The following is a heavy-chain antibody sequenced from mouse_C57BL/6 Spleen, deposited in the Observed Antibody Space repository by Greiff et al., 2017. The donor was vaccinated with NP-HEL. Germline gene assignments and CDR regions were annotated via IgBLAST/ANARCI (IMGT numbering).Heavy chain of an antibody. CDR1: GFTFSDYG. J-gene: IGHJ4*01. D-gene: IGHD1-1*01. CDR2: ISSGSSTI. V-gene: IGHV5-17*01. Sequence: EVHLVESGGGLVKPGGSLKLSCAASGFTFSDYGMHWVRQAPEKGLEWVAYISSGSSTIYYADTVKGRFTISRDNAKNTLFLQMTSLRSEDTAMYYCARNYGSRRLYYYAMDYWGQGTSVTVSS. CDR3: ARNYGSRRLYYYAMDY.